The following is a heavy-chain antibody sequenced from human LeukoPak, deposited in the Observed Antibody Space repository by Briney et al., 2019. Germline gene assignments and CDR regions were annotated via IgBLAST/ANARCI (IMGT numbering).Heavy chain of an antibody. CDR2: IWYDGSNK. D-gene: IGHD3-22*01. CDR1: GFTFSSYG. Sequence: PGGSLRLSCAASGFTFSSYGMHWVRQAPGKGLEWVAVIWYDGSNKYYADSVKGRSTISRDNSKNTLYLQMNSLRAEDTAVYYCVKDRPYDSSGYLHDAFDIWGQGTMVTVSS. J-gene: IGHJ3*02. V-gene: IGHV3-33*06. CDR3: VKDRPYDSSGYLHDAFDI.